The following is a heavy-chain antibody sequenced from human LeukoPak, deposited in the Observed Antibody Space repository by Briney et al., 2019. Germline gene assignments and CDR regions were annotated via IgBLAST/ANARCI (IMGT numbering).Heavy chain of an antibody. CDR1: GGSISSYY. CDR3: ARAISTSWNAFDI. Sequence: SETLSLTCNVSGGSISSYYWSWIRQPPGKGLEWIGYIYYSGSTNYNPSLKSRVTISVDTSKNQFSLKLSSVTAADTAVYYCARAISTSWNAFDIWGQGAMVTVSS. D-gene: IGHD2-2*01. CDR2: IYYSGST. J-gene: IGHJ3*02. V-gene: IGHV4-59*01.